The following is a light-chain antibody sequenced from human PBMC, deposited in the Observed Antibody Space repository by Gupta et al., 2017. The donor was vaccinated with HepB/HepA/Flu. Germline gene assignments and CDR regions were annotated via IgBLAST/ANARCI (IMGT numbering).Light chain of an antibody. J-gene: IGLJ2*01. V-gene: IGLV3-9*01. CDR3: QVWDITTAHVV. CDR2: RDS. CDR1: NIGSKN. Sequence: SYELTQPLSVSVALGQTAWITCGGNNIGSKNVHWYQQKPGQAPVLVIYRDSNRPSEIPERFSGSNSGNTATLTISRAQAGDEADYYCQVWDITTAHVVFGGGTNLTVL.